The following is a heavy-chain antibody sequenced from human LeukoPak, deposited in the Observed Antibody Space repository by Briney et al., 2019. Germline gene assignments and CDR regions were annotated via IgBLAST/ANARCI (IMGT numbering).Heavy chain of an antibody. Sequence: ASVKVSCKASGYTFTSYDINWVRQATGRGLEWMGWMNPNSGNTGYAQKFQGRVTMTRNTSISTAYMELSSLRSEDTAVYYCARGWELLYYFDYWGQGTLVTVSS. D-gene: IGHD1-26*01. V-gene: IGHV1-8*01. J-gene: IGHJ4*02. CDR3: ARGWELLYYFDY. CDR2: MNPNSGNT. CDR1: GYTFTSYD.